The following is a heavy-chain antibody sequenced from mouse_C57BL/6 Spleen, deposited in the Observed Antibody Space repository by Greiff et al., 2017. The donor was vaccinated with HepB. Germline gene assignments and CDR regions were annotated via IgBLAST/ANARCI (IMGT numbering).Heavy chain of an antibody. CDR3: ARFDYYGSSYDY. J-gene: IGHJ2*01. CDR2: INPGSGGT. D-gene: IGHD1-1*01. V-gene: IGHV1-54*01. CDR1: GYAFTNYL. Sequence: QVHVKQSGAELVRPGTSVKVSCKASGYAFTNYLIEWVKQRPGQGLEWIGVINPGSGGTNYNEKFKGKATLTADKSSSTAYMQLSSLTSEDSAVYFCARFDYYGSSYDYWGQGTTLTVSS.